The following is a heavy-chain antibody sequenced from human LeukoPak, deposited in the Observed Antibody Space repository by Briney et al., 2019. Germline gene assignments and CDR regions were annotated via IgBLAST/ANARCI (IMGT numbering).Heavy chain of an antibody. J-gene: IGHJ4*02. V-gene: IGHV3-64D*06. CDR1: GFTFSTYV. CDR2: ISSNGDNT. Sequence: GGSLRLSCAASGFTFSTYVMHWVRQAPGKGLEYVSAISSNGDNTYYADSVKGRFTISRDNSKNTLYLQMSSLRADDTAVYYCVRGTGYWGQGTLVTVSS. CDR3: VRGTGY.